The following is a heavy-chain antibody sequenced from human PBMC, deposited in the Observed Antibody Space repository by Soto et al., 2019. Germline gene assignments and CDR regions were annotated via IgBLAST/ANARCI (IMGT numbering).Heavy chain of an antibody. CDR2: IYYSGST. D-gene: IGHD5-18*01. J-gene: IGHJ4*02. CDR3: ARDSGYSYGPLDY. V-gene: IGHV4-39*02. Sequence: TCTVSGGSISSSSYYWGWIRQPPGKGLERIGSIYYSGSTFYNPSLKSRVTISVDTSKNQFSLKLSSVTAEDTAVYYCARDSGYSYGPLDYWGQGTLVTVSS. CDR1: GGSISSSSYY.